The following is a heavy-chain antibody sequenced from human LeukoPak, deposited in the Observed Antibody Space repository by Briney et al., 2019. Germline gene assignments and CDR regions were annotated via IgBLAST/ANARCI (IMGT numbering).Heavy chain of an antibody. CDR2: IIPIFGTA. D-gene: IGHD3-9*01. V-gene: IGHV1-69*06. Sequence: SVKVSCKASGGTFSSYAISWVRQAPGQGLEWMGGIIPIFGTANYAQKFQGRVTITADKSTSTAYMELSSLRSEDTAVYYCARDGGYDILTGYYMGAFDIWGQGTMVTVSS. J-gene: IGHJ3*02. CDR3: ARDGGYDILTGYYMGAFDI. CDR1: GGTFSSYA.